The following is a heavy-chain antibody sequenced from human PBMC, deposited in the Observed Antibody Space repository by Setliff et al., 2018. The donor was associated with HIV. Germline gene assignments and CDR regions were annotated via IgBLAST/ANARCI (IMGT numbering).Heavy chain of an antibody. Sequence: SLRLSCKASGFTFSDHTMSWFRQAPGKGLECIGFIRSKAYGGTTEYAASVKGRFTISRDDSKSIAYLQMNSLKTEDTAVYFCTSEKDSSGWYLNWFDPWGQGTLVTVSS. J-gene: IGHJ5*02. CDR1: GFTFSDHT. CDR2: IRSKAYGGTT. D-gene: IGHD6-19*01. CDR3: TSEKDSSGWYLNWFDP. V-gene: IGHV3-49*03.